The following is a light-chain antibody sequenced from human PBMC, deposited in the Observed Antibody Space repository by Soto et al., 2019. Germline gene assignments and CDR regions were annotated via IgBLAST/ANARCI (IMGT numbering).Light chain of an antibody. CDR1: RSVSKW. CDR2: DAS. V-gene: IGKV1-5*01. CDR3: QIYQSYSALT. Sequence: DIQVTQSPSTLSASVGDRVTITCRASRSVSKWLAWYQHKPGKAPRLLIYDASVLESGVPSRFSGRGSGTDFTLTISGLQPDDCATYYCQIYQSYSALTFGGGTKVESK. J-gene: IGKJ4*01.